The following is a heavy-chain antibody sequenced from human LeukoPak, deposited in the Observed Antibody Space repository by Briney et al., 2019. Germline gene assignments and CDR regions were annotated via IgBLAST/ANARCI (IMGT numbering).Heavy chain of an antibody. CDR3: ARIYSNYVFRGSSGGLDP. CDR1: GGSLSGYY. Sequence: SETLSLTCAVYGGSLSGYYWSWIRQPPGKGLEWIGEINHSGSTNYNPSLKSRVTISVDTSKNQFSLKLSSVTAADTAVYYCARIYSNYVFRGSSGGLDPWGQGTLVTVSS. V-gene: IGHV4-34*01. J-gene: IGHJ5*02. CDR2: INHSGST. D-gene: IGHD4-11*01.